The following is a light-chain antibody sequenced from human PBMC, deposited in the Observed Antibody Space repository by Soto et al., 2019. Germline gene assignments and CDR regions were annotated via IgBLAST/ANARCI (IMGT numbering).Light chain of an antibody. Sequence: EIVLTQSPGTLSLSPGERATLSCRASQSVNSNFLGWYQQKPGQPPRLLIYGASSRATGIPDRFSGSGSGTDFTLIISRLEPEDFAVYYFQQYSSSPFTFGPGTKV. CDR1: QSVNSNF. CDR2: GAS. CDR3: QQYSSSPFT. J-gene: IGKJ3*01. V-gene: IGKV3-20*01.